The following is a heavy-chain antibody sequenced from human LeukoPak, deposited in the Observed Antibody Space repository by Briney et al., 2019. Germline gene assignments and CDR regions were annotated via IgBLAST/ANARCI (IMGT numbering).Heavy chain of an antibody. D-gene: IGHD1-1*01. CDR1: GFTFSSYG. J-gene: IGHJ3*02. Sequence: QPGGSLRLSCAASGFTFSSYGMHWVRQAPGKGLEWVAFIRYDGSNKYYADSVKGRFTISRDNSKNTLYLQMNSLRAEDTAVYYCANRRGTQVLGNNIDIWGQGTLVTVSS. CDR3: ANRRGTQVLGNNIDI. V-gene: IGHV3-30*02. CDR2: IRYDGSNK.